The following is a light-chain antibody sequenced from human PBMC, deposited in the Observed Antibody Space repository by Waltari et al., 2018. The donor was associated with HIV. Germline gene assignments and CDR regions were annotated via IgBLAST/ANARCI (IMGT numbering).Light chain of an antibody. V-gene: IGKV3-15*01. CDR1: RSFDDK. J-gene: IGKJ1*01. CDR3: QQYKNWPPWT. CDR2: AAS. Sequence: ETVMTQSPGTLSASPGETVTLSCTASRSFDDKLAWYHQKPGQTPRPLIYAASTGATSVPGRCSGSGSGTQVTLTISNLQSEDSAVYYCQQYKNWPPWTFGQGTKVEIK.